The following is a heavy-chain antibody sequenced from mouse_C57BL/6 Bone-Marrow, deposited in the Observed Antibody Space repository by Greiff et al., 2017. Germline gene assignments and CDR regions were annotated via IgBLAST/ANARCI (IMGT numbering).Heavy chain of an antibody. J-gene: IGHJ1*03. V-gene: IGHV14-2*01. CDR1: GFNIKDYY. CDR3: GRRIFITTVVGYFDV. CDR2: IDPEDGET. D-gene: IGHD1-1*01. Sequence: VQLQQSGAELVKPGASVKLSCTSSGFNIKDYYMHWVKQRTEQGLEWIGRIDPEDGETKYAPKFQGKATITADTSSNTAYLQLSSLTSEETAVYYCGRRIFITTVVGYFDVWGTGTTVTVSS.